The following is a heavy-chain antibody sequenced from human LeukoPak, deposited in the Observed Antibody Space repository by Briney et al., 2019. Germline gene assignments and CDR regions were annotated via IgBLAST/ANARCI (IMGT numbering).Heavy chain of an antibody. J-gene: IGHJ4*02. CDR1: GYIFHNYG. D-gene: IGHD1-26*01. Sequence: ASVKVSCKASGYIFHNYGLTWVRQAPGQVLEWLGWITVNNGSTDYAQKFQDRVTLTTDTSTSTAYLQLQSLRSDDTAVYCARRVGVLWEPPELDYWGQDTLVTVSS. CDR2: ITVNNGST. CDR3: ARRVGVLWEPPELDY. V-gene: IGHV1-18*01.